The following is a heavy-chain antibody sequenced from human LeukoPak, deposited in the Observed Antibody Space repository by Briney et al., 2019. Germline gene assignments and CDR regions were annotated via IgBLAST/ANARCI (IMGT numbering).Heavy chain of an antibody. J-gene: IGHJ4*02. V-gene: IGHV3-23*01. Sequence: GGSLRLSCAASGFTFRSYAMSWVRQAPGKGLEWVSAISGSGGSTYYADSVKGRFTIFRDNSKNTLYLQMNSLRAEDTAVYYCAKDAHYYDSSGYSDYWGQGTLVTVSS. CDR1: GFTFRSYA. CDR2: ISGSGGST. D-gene: IGHD3-22*01. CDR3: AKDAHYYDSSGYSDY.